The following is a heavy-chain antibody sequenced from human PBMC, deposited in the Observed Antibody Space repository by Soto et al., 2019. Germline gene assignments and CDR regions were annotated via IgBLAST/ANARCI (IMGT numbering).Heavy chain of an antibody. CDR3: ARGGSGSYPFDY. Sequence: GASVKVSCKASGYTFTSYAMHWVRQAPGQRLEWMGWINAGNGNTKYSQKFQGRVTITRDTSASTAYMELSSLRSEDTAVYYCARGGSGSYPFDYWGQGTLVTVSS. J-gene: IGHJ4*02. D-gene: IGHD3-10*01. V-gene: IGHV1-3*01. CDR1: GYTFTSYA. CDR2: INAGNGNT.